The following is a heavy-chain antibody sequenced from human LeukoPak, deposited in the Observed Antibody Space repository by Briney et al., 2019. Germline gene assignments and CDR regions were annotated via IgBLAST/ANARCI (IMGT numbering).Heavy chain of an antibody. Sequence: GGSLRLSCAASGFTFSSYSMNWVRQAPGKGLEWVSSISSSSSYIYYADSVKGRFTISRDNAKNSLYLQMNSLRAEDTAVYYCASSGDSSGYYLPPYYFDYWGQGTLVTVSS. CDR2: ISSSSSYI. CDR1: GFTFSSYS. J-gene: IGHJ4*02. V-gene: IGHV3-21*01. D-gene: IGHD3-22*01. CDR3: ASSGDSSGYYLPPYYFDY.